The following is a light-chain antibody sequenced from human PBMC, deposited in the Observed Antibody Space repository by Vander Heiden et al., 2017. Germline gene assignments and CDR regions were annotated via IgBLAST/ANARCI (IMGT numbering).Light chain of an antibody. V-gene: IGKV2-28*01. J-gene: IGKJ1*01. CDR1: QSLLHSNGYNY. CDR2: LGS. CDR3: MQDLQTRT. Sequence: DIVMTQSPLSLPVTPGEPASISCRSSQSLLHSNGYNYLDWYLQKPGQSPQLLIYLGSNRASGVPDRFSGSGSGTDFTLKISRVEAEDVGVYYCMQDLQTRTFGQGTKVXIK.